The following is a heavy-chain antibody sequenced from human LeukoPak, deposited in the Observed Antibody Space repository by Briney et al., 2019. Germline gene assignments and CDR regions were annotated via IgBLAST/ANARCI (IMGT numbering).Heavy chain of an antibody. CDR2: ISSTSSVI. Sequence: PGGSLRLSCAASGSTFSSHTMNWVRQAPGKGLEWISYISSTSSVIYYADSVKGRFTISRDNAKNSLYLQMSSLRAEDTAVYYCARDRVATRTTAHAFDIWGQGTMVTVSS. CDR1: GSTFSSHT. V-gene: IGHV3-48*04. D-gene: IGHD1-14*01. J-gene: IGHJ3*02. CDR3: ARDRVATRTTAHAFDI.